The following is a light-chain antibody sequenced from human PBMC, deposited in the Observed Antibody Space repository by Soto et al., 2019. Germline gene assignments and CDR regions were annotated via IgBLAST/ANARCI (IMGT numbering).Light chain of an antibody. CDR1: SSDVGAYNY. CDR3: SSYTSSIIKV. J-gene: IGLJ2*01. V-gene: IGLV2-14*01. Sequence: QSALTQPASVSGSPGQSITISCTGTSSDVGAYNYVSWYQQHPGKAPKLVIYDVSYRPSGVSNRFSGSKSGNTASLTISGLQAEDEAAYYCSSYTSSIIKVFGGGTKLTVL. CDR2: DVS.